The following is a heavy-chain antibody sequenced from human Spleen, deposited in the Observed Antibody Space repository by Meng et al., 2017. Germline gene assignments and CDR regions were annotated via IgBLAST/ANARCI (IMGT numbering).Heavy chain of an antibody. Sequence: SETLSLTCAVYGGSFSGYYWSWIRQPPGKGLEWIGEIKSSGNTNYNPYPKSRVTISVDTSENQFSLKLSSVTAADTAVYYCASVAARNFDYWGQGTLVTVSS. V-gene: IGHV4-34*01. CDR3: ASVAARNFDY. D-gene: IGHD6-6*01. J-gene: IGHJ4*02. CDR1: GGSFSGYY. CDR2: IKSSGNT.